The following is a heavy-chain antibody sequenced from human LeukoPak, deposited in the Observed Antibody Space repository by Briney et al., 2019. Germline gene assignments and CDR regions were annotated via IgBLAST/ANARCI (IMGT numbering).Heavy chain of an antibody. D-gene: IGHD2-2*02. V-gene: IGHV4-61*02. J-gene: IGHJ5*02. CDR1: GGSISSGSYY. Sequence: PSQTLSLTCTVSGGSISSGSYYWSWIRQPAGKGLEWIGRIYTSGSTNYNPSLKSRVTMSVDTSKNQFSLKLSSVTAADTAVYYCARDRVTSVPAAIKWFDPWGQGTLVTVSS. CDR2: IYTSGST. CDR3: ARDRVTSVPAAIKWFDP.